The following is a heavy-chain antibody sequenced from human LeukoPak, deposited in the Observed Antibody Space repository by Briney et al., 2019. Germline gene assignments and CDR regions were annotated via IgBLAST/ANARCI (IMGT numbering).Heavy chain of an antibody. J-gene: IGHJ3*02. CDR1: GGSISSYY. V-gene: IGHV4-4*07. CDR3: ARELSSGYYLAFDI. D-gene: IGHD3-22*01. Sequence: SETLSLTCTVSGGSISSYYWSWIWQPAGKGLEWIGRIYTSGSTNYNPSLKSRVTMSVDTSKNQFSLKLSSVTAADTAVYYCARELSSGYYLAFDIWGQGTMVTVSS. CDR2: IYTSGST.